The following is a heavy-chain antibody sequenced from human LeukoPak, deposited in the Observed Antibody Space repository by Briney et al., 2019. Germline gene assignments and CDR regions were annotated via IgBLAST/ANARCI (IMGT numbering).Heavy chain of an antibody. J-gene: IGHJ4*02. CDR1: GFTFSNAW. D-gene: IGHD2-2*02. CDR3: TVPLRYCSSTSCYIYFDY. V-gene: IGHV3-15*01. CDR2: IKSKTDGGTT. Sequence: PGGSLRLSCAASGFTFSNAWMSWVRQAPGKGLEWVGRIKSKTDGGTTDYAAPVKGRFTISRDDSKNTLYLQMNSLKTEDTAVYYCTVPLRYCSSTSCYIYFDYWGQGTLVTVSS.